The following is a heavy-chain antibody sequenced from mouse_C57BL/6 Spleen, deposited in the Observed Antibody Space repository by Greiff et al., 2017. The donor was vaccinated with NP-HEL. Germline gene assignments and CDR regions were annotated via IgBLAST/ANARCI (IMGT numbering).Heavy chain of an antibody. J-gene: IGHJ2*01. CDR3: ARGALDSSGTELFDY. V-gene: IGHV1-85*01. D-gene: IGHD3-2*02. CDR2: IYPRDGST. Sequence: QVQLKESGPELVKPGASVKLSCKASGYTFTSYDINWVKQRPGQGLEWIGWIYPRDGSTKYNEKFKGKATLTVDTSSSTAYMELHSLTSEDSAVYFCARGALDSSGTELFDYWGQGTTLTVSS. CDR1: GYTFTSYD.